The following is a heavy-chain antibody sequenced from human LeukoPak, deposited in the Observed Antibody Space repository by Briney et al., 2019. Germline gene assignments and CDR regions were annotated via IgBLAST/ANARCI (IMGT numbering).Heavy chain of an antibody. J-gene: IGHJ4*02. Sequence: GASVKVSCKTSGYTFISFGISWVRQAPGQGLEWMGWISSFNGITKSTQRLQGRVTLTTDASTSTAYMELRSLTSDDTAMYYCAREGGYCSSTSCYRMDYWGQGTLVTVSS. CDR2: ISSFNGIT. CDR3: AREGGYCSSTSCYRMDY. V-gene: IGHV1-18*01. CDR1: GYTFISFG. D-gene: IGHD2-2*02.